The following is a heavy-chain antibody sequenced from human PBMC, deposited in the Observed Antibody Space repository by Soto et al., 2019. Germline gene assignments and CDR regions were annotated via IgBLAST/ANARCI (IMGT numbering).Heavy chain of an antibody. CDR1: GFTFSSYW. J-gene: IGHJ6*02. CDR3: ARDPSIVLVPAATYYYYYYGMDV. D-gene: IGHD2-2*01. Sequence: GGSLRLSCAASGFTFSSYWMSWVRQAPGKGLEWVANIKQDGSEKYYVDSVKGRFTISRDNAKNSLYLQMNSLRAEDTAVYYCARDPSIVLVPAATYYYYYYGMDVWGQGATVTVSS. V-gene: IGHV3-7*01. CDR2: IKQDGSEK.